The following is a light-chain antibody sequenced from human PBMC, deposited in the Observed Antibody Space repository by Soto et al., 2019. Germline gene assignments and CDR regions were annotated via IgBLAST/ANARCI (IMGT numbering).Light chain of an antibody. CDR1: QSVSSY. CDR2: GAS. J-gene: IGKJ1*01. V-gene: IGKV3-15*01. CDR3: QQYNTWTWT. Sequence: EIVLTQSPTTLSLSPGERATLSCRASQSVSSYLAWYQQKPGQAPRLLIYGASTRATGIPARLSGSGSGTQFTLTITSLQSEDFAVYYCQQYNTWTWTFGQGTKGDIK.